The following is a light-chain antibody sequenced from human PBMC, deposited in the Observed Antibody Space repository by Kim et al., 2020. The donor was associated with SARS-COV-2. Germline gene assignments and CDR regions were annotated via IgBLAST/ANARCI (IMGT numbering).Light chain of an antibody. CDR2: SDN. CDR1: DSNIGSNS. CDR3: ATWDDSLNGRYV. J-gene: IGLJ1*01. Sequence: QSVLTQPPSASGAPRQRVTISCSGSDSNIGSNSVNWYQQLPGTAPKLLIYSDNQRPSGDPDRFSGSKSGTSASLAISGLQSEDEADYYCATWDDSLNGRYVFGSGTQLTVL. V-gene: IGLV1-44*01.